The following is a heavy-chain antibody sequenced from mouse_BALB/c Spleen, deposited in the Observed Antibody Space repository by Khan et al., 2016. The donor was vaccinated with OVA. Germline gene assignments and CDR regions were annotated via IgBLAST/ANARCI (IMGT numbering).Heavy chain of an antibody. J-gene: IGHJ2*01. V-gene: IGHV5-17*02. D-gene: IGHD1-1*01. CDR3: ATSYFYGYYFDY. CDR2: IGGDSSTI. Sequence: EVELVESGGGLVQPGGSRKLSCAASGFTFSTYGMHWVRQAPEKGLEWVAYIGGDSSTIYYADTVKGRFTISKDTPKNTLFLKKTSLMTEHTARYYCATSYFYGYYFDYWGPGTTLTVSS. CDR1: GFTFSTYG.